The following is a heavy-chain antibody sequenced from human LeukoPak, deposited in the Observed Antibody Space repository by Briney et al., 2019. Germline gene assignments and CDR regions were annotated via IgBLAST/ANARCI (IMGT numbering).Heavy chain of an antibody. D-gene: IGHD5-18*01. CDR3: ASSHTYSYGYYLDY. Sequence: SVKVSCKASGGTFISYAISWVRQAPGQGLEWMGRIIPILGIANYAQKFQGRVTITADKSTSTAYMELSSLRSEDTAVYYCASSHTYSYGYYLDYWGQGTLVTVSS. CDR1: GGTFISYA. CDR2: IIPILGIA. V-gene: IGHV1-69*04. J-gene: IGHJ4*02.